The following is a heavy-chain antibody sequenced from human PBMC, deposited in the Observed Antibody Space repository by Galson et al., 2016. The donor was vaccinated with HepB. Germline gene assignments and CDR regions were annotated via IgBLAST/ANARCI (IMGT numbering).Heavy chain of an antibody. V-gene: IGHV3-7*04. Sequence: SLRLSCAASQFTFSKYWMTWVRQAPGKGLEWVANIKEDGTEKYYVGSVKGRFTISSDNAENSLYLQMDNLRDEDTAVYYCARAAINYVWGRLPYWGQGTLVTVSS. J-gene: IGHJ4*02. D-gene: IGHD3-16*01. CDR1: QFTFSKYW. CDR2: IKEDGTEK. CDR3: ARAAINYVWGRLPY.